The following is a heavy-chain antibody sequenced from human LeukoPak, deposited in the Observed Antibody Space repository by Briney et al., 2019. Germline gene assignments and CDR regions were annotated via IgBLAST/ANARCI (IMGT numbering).Heavy chain of an antibody. J-gene: IGHJ5*02. D-gene: IGHD6-13*01. Sequence: GGSLRLSCAASGFTFSSYSMNWVRQAPGKGLEWVSSISSSSSYIYYADSVKGRFTISRDNAKNSLYLQMNSLRAEDTAVYYCAREEIAAAGTGSWFDPWGQGTLVTVSS. CDR3: AREEIAAAGTGSWFDP. V-gene: IGHV3-21*01. CDR1: GFTFSSYS. CDR2: ISSSSSYI.